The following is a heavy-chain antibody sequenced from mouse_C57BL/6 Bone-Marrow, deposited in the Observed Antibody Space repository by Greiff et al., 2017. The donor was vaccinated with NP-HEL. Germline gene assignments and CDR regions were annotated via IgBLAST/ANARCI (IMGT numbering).Heavy chain of an antibody. J-gene: IGHJ2*01. CDR1: GFSFHTYA. CDR3: VRQGEYFDN. CDR2: IRSKRNNYAT. V-gene: IGHV10-1*01. Sequence: EVQLVESGGGLVQPKGSLKLSCAASGFSFHTYALNWVRQAPGKGLEWVARIRSKRNNYATSYADSVKDRFTLSRDDSESMLYLQMNNMKTEDTAMDYCVRQGEYFDNWGQGTTLPVSS.